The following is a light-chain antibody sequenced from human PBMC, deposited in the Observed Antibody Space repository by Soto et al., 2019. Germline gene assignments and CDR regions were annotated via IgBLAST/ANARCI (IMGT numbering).Light chain of an antibody. CDR3: QQYRSSCT. J-gene: IGKJ3*01. V-gene: IGKV3-20*01. CDR1: QSVTGSY. Sequence: EIVLTQSPGTLSLSPEQRATLSCRASQSVTGSYLVWYQPKPGQALRLRIYGASSRATGIPHRFSGSGSGTDFTLTISRLEPEDFAVYYCQQYRSSCTVGTGTKVDLQ. CDR2: GAS.